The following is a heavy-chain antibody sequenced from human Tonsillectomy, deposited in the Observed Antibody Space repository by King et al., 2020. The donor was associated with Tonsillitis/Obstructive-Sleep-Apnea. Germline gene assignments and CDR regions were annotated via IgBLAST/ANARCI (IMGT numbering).Heavy chain of an antibody. V-gene: IGHV5-51*06. Sequence: VQLVQSGAEVKKPGESLRISCRASGYSFTTYWIGWVRQKPGRGPEYMGIIYPGDSDTRFSPSFQGQVTISAEKSISTAYLHLGSLKASDTAMSFCSSHFCGLIYVRYFDSWGQGTLLTVSS. CDR3: SSHFCGLIYVRYFDS. J-gene: IGHJ4*01. CDR2: IYPGDSDT. D-gene: IGHD3/OR15-3a*01. CDR1: GYSFTTYW.